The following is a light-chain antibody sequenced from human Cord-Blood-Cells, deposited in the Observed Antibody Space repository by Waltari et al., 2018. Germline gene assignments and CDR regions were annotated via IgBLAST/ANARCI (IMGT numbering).Light chain of an antibody. CDR3: QQRSNWL. V-gene: IGKV3-11*01. CDR2: DAS. Sequence: EIVLTQSPATLSLSPGDRATLSCRASQSVSSYLAWYQQKPGQAPRLLIYDASNRATGIPARFSGSGSCTDFTLTISSLEPEDFAVYYCQQRSNWLFGGGTKVEIK. J-gene: IGKJ4*01. CDR1: QSVSSY.